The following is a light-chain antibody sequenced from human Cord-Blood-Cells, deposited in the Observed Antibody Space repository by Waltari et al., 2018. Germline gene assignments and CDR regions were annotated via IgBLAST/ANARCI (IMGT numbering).Light chain of an antibody. V-gene: IGLV2-14*01. CDR1: RSDVGGSNY. CDR3: SSYTSSSTLV. Sequence: QSALTQPASVSGSPGQSIPISCTGTRSDVGGSNYVSWYQQHPGKAPKLMIYDVRNRPSGVSNRFSGSKSGNTASLTISGLQAEDEADYYCSSYTSSSTLVFGGGTKLTVL. CDR2: DVR. J-gene: IGLJ2*01.